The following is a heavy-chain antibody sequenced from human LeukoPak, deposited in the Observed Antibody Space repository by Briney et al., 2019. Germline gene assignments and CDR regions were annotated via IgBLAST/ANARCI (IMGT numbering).Heavy chain of an antibody. V-gene: IGHV6-1*01. J-gene: IGHJ6*02. CDR3: VRQYSTQDSSGMGV. Sequence: SQTLSLTCAISGDSVSSNSAAWNWIRQSPSRGLEWLGRTYYRSKWYNDYAVSVKSRITINSDTSKNQFSLQLNSVTPEDTAVYYCVRQYSTQDSSGMGVWGQGTTVTVSS. D-gene: IGHD6-6*01. CDR1: GDSVSSNSAA. CDR2: TYYRSKWYN.